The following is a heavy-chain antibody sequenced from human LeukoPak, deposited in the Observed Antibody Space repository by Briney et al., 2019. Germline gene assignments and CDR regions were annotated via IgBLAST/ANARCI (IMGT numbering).Heavy chain of an antibody. D-gene: IGHD6-25*01. V-gene: IGHV3-21*04. Sequence: GGSLRLSCEASGFPFSSYSMSWVRQARGKGLEWVSSITSSSRYIYYADSVKGRFTISRDNANNALSLQMNSLRAEDTALYYCAKDPKFDGSFDCWGQGTLVTVSS. CDR1: GFPFSSYS. CDR3: AKDPKFDGSFDC. CDR2: ITSSSRYI. J-gene: IGHJ4*02.